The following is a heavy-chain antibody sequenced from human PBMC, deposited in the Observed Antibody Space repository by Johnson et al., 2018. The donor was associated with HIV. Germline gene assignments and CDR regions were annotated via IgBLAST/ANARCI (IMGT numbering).Heavy chain of an antibody. V-gene: IGHV3-30*04. CDR1: GFTFSSYA. CDR3: ARDGSQLADAFDI. J-gene: IGHJ3*02. D-gene: IGHD6-6*01. Sequence: QMQLVESGGGVVQPGRSLRLSCAASGFTFSSYAMHWVRQAPGQGLEWVAVISYDGSNQYYADSVKGRFTISRDNSKNTLYLQMNSLRAEDTAVYYCARDGSQLADAFDIWGQGTMVTVSS. CDR2: ISYDGSNQ.